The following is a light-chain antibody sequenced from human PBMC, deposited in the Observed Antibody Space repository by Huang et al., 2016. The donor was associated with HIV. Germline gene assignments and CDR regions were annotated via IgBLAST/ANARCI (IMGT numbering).Light chain of an antibody. CDR1: QSINSW. CDR2: KAS. J-gene: IGKJ1*01. CDR3: QQYKNYQGWT. Sequence: DIQMTQSPSTLSASVGDRVTITCRASQSINSWLAWYQQKSGKAPTLLIYKASTVESGVPSRFSGSGSGTEFTLTINSLQPDDFATYYCQQYKNYQGWTFGRGTKVEIK. V-gene: IGKV1-5*03.